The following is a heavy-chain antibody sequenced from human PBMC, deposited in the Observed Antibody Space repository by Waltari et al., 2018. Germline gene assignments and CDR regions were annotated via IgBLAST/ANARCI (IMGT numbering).Heavy chain of an antibody. J-gene: IGHJ5*02. CDR1: GFTFSSYE. CDR3: ARDPQSYYDSSGYWDNWFDP. CDR2: VSSSGSTI. D-gene: IGHD3-22*01. V-gene: IGHV3-48*03. Sequence: EVQLVESGGGLVQPGGSLRLSCAASGFTFSSYEMTWVRQAPGKGLEWVSYVSSSGSTIYYADTVKGRFSISRDNAKNSLYLQRNSLRAEVTAVYYCARDPQSYYDSSGYWDNWFDPWGQGTLVTVSS.